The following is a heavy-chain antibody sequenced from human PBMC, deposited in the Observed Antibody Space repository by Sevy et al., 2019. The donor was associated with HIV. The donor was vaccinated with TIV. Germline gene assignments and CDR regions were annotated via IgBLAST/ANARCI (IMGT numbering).Heavy chain of an antibody. Sequence: ASVKVSCRASGYTFRSYGISWVRQAPGQGLEWMGWISPYTGDTDFAQKVQGRVSMTSDTSTSTAYMELSSLRSDDTAVYYCARDKPQGVVVLPGAMWGGVDYWGQGTLVTVSS. CDR3: ARDKPQGVVVLPGAMWGGVDY. CDR1: GYTFRSYG. D-gene: IGHD2-2*01. V-gene: IGHV1-18*01. J-gene: IGHJ4*02. CDR2: ISPYTGDT.